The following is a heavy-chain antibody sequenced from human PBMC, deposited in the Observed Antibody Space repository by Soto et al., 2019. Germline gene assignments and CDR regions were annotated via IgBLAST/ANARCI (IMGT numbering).Heavy chain of an antibody. Sequence: QLQLQESGSGLVKPSQTLSLTCAVSGGSISSGGYSWSWIRQPPGKGLEWIGYIYHSGSTYYNPSLKSRVTISVDRSKNQFSRKLSSVTAADTAVYYCASGDFSGYYYYGMDVWGQGTTVTVSS. CDR2: IYHSGST. CDR3: ASGDFSGYYYYGMDV. V-gene: IGHV4-30-2*01. CDR1: GGSISSGGYS. J-gene: IGHJ6*02. D-gene: IGHD1-26*01.